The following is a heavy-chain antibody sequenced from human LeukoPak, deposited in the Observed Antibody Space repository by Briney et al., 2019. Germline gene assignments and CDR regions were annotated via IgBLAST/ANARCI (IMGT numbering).Heavy chain of an antibody. Sequence: AGTLSLTCAVSGGSISSSNWWSWVRQPPGKGLAWIGEIYHSGSTNYNPSLKSRLTISVDKSKNQFSLNVSSVSAAETAVYYCARGVRGVIIYFDYWGHGSLVTASS. J-gene: IGHJ4*01. CDR2: IYHSGST. D-gene: IGHD3-10*01. V-gene: IGHV4-4*02. CDR1: GGSISSSNW. CDR3: ARGVRGVIIYFDY.